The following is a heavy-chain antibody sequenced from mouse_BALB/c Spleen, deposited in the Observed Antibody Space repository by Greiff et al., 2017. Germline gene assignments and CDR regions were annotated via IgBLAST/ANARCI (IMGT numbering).Heavy chain of an antibody. CDR1: GFTFSSFG. V-gene: IGHV5-17*02. CDR3: ARSGVYDGYPAWFAY. D-gene: IGHD2-3*01. J-gene: IGHJ3*01. CDR2: ISSGSSTI. Sequence: EVQGVESGGGLVQPGGSRKLSCAASGFTFSSFGMHWVRQAPEKGLEWVAYISSGSSTIYYADTVKGRFTISRDNPKNTLFLQMTSLRSEDTAMYYCARSGVYDGYPAWFAYWGQGTLVTVSA.